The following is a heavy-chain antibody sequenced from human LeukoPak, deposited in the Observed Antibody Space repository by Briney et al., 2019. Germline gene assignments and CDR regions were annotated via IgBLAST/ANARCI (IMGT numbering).Heavy chain of an antibody. CDR3: ARDRYCGGDCYSNWFDP. Sequence: ASVKVSCKASGFTFTSYGFNWVRQAPGQGLEWMGWISAYSGNTNFAQKFQGRVTITADKSTSTAYMELSSLRSEDTAVYYCARDRYCGGDCYSNWFDPWGQGTLVTVSS. J-gene: IGHJ5*02. CDR2: ISAYSGNT. D-gene: IGHD2-21*02. CDR1: GFTFTSYG. V-gene: IGHV1-18*04.